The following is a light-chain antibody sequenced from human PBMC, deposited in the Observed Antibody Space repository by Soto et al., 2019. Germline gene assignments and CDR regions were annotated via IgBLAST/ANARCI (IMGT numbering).Light chain of an antibody. V-gene: IGKV3-20*01. CDR1: RGISSSY. CDR2: AAS. CDR3: QQYSASPPYT. J-gene: IGKJ2*01. Sequence: DIVLTQSPATLSLSPGESTTLSCRASRGISSSYLAWYQQKPGQAPRLLIYAASTRATGMPDRFRGSGSATDYTLTISRLEPDDSAVYYYQQYSASPPYTFGQGTKLEIK.